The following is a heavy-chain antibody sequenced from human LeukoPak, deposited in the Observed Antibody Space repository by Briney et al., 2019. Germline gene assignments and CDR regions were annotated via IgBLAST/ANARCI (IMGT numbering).Heavy chain of an antibody. Sequence: SETLSLTCTVSGGSISSYYWSWIRQPPGKGLEWIGYIYYSGSTNYNPSLRSRVTIFVDTSKNQFSLKLSSVTAADTAVYYCARQYCSSFTCYGILGFYFDYWGQGNLATVSS. CDR1: GGSISSYY. CDR2: IYYSGST. V-gene: IGHV4-59*08. CDR3: ARQYCSSFTCYGILGFYFDY. D-gene: IGHD2-2*01. J-gene: IGHJ4*02.